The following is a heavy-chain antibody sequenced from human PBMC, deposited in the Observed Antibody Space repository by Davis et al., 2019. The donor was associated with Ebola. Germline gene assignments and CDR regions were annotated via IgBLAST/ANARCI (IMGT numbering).Heavy chain of an antibody. Sequence: SETLSLTCTVSGGSISSYYWSWIRQPPGKGLEWIGYIYYSGSTNYNPSLKSRVTISVDTSKNQFSLKLSSVTAADTAVYYCARPQYYYDSSGYHIGGFDYWGQGTLVTVSS. CDR3: ARPQYYYDSSGYHIGGFDY. V-gene: IGHV4-59*08. CDR2: IYYSGST. J-gene: IGHJ4*02. D-gene: IGHD3-22*01. CDR1: GGSISSYY.